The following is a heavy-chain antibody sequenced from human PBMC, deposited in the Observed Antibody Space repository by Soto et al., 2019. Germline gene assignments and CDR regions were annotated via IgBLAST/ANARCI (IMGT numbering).Heavy chain of an antibody. CDR3: ARVVVSDGWFDP. CDR2: IIPIFGTA. D-gene: IGHD2-21*01. CDR1: GGTFSSYA. Sequence: ASVKVSCKASGGTFSSYAISWVRQAPGQGLEWMGGIIPIFGTANYAQKFQGRVTITADESTSTAYMELSSLRSEDTAVYYCARVVVSDGWFDPWGQGXLVTVYS. J-gene: IGHJ5*02. V-gene: IGHV1-69*13.